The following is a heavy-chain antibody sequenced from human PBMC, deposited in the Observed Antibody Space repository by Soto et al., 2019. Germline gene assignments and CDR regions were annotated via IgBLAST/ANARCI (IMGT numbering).Heavy chain of an antibody. J-gene: IGHJ3*01. CDR3: SIGSWSAETFDV. CDR2: IIPMLTVT. CDR1: GGTFSTYT. Sequence: QVHLVQSGAEVKKPGSSVKVSCKAAGGTFSTYTLIWVRQAPGQGLEWMGRIIPMLTVTNSAQKFQGRVTLTADKSTNTAFMELTSLRSDDTAVYYCSIGSWSAETFDVWGQRTMVTVSS. V-gene: IGHV1-69*02. D-gene: IGHD2-2*01.